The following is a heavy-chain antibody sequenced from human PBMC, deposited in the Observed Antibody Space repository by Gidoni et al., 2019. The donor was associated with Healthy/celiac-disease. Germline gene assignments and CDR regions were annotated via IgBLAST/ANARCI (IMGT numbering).Heavy chain of an antibody. CDR2: ISYDGSNK. CDR3: ARVSGYDSLHFDY. J-gene: IGHJ4*02. CDR1: VFTFSSYA. Sequence: QVQLVESGGGVVQPGRSLRPSCAASVFTFSSYAMHWVRPAPGKGWGWVAVISYDGSNKYYADSVKGRFTISRDNSKNTLYLQMNSLRAEDTAVYYCARVSGYDSLHFDYWGQGTLVTVSS. V-gene: IGHV3-30-3*01. D-gene: IGHD5-12*01.